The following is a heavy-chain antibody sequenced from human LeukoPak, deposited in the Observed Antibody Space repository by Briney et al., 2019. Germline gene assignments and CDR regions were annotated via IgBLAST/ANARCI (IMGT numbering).Heavy chain of an antibody. J-gene: IGHJ4*02. CDR3: ARDRSRGYSGYAKQYYFDY. CDR1: GYTFTSYG. CDR2: ISAYNGNT. Sequence: ASVKVSCKASGYTFTSYGISWARQAPGQGLEWMGWISAYNGNTNYAQKLQGRVTMTTDTSTSTAYMELRSLRSDDTAVYYCARDRSRGYSGYAKQYYFDYWGQGTLVTVSS. V-gene: IGHV1-18*01. D-gene: IGHD5-12*01.